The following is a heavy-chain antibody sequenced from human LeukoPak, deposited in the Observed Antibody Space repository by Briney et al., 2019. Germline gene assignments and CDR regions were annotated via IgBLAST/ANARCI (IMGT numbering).Heavy chain of an antibody. CDR2: IYYSGTS. CDR1: GDSISSRDYY. CDR3: ARVKIDRASGSSYPFDY. J-gene: IGHJ4*02. V-gene: IGHV4-31*03. D-gene: IGHD3-10*01. Sequence: SSETLSLTCTVSGDSISSRDYYWSWIRQHPGKGLEWLGYIYYSGTSDYNLSLERGVTISVDTSKNQFSLKMSSVTAADTAVYYCARVKIDRASGSSYPFDYWGQGTLVTVSS.